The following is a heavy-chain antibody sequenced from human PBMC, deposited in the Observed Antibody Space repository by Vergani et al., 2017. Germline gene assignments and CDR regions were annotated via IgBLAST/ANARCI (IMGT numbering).Heavy chain of an antibody. J-gene: IGHJ3*02. Sequence: QVQLVQSGAEVKKPGASVKVSCKASGYTFTSYGISWVRQAPGQGLEWMGGIIPIFGTANYAQKFQGRVTITADESTSTAYMELSSLRSEDTAVYYCARSRVEMATIGGLDAFDIWGQGTMVTVSS. CDR2: IIPIFGTA. V-gene: IGHV1-69*13. CDR1: GYTFTSYG. CDR3: ARSRVEMATIGGLDAFDI. D-gene: IGHD5-24*01.